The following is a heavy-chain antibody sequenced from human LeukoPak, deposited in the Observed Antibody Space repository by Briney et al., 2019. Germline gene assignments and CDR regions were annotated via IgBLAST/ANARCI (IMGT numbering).Heavy chain of an antibody. V-gene: IGHV4-61*02. Sequence: SETLSLTCSVSGESISSGGYHWNWIRQSAGKGLEWIGRINTSGSSNYNPSLKSRVSMSVDTSKNHFSLRLSSVTAADTAVYYCARARILVVIATDAFDVRGQGTIVTVSS. CDR2: INTSGSS. CDR3: ARARILVVIATDAFDV. D-gene: IGHD2-21*01. CDR1: GESISSGGYH. J-gene: IGHJ3*01.